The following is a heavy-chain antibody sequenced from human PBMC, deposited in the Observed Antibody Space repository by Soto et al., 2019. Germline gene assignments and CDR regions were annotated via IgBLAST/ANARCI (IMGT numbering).Heavy chain of an antibody. J-gene: IGHJ6*02. Sequence: ASVKVSCKASGYTFTGYYMHWVRQAPGQGLEWMGWINPNSGGTNYAQKFQGRVTMTRDTSMSTAYMELSRLRSDDTAVYYCAGEDGVVTGYGMDVWGQGTTVTVSS. CDR3: AGEDGVVTGYGMDV. D-gene: IGHD3-3*01. CDR1: GYTFTGYY. CDR2: INPNSGGT. V-gene: IGHV1-2*02.